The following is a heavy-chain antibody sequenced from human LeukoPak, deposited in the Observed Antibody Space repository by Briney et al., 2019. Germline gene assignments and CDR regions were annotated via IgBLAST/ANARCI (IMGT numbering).Heavy chain of an antibody. D-gene: IGHD3-22*01. J-gene: IGHJ4*02. CDR2: VYYSGIT. CDR3: ARQTYYYDSSGYHYYFDY. V-gene: IGHV4-59*08. Sequence: SETLSLTCTVSGGSISSYYWSWIRQPPGKGLEWIGYVYYSGITNYNPSLKSRVTISVDTSKNQFSLTQSSVSASDTAVYYCARQTYYYDSSGYHYYFDYWGQGTLVAVSS. CDR1: GGSISSYY.